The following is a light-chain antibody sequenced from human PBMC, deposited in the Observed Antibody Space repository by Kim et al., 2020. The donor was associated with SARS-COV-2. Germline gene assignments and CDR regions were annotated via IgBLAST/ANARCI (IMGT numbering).Light chain of an antibody. CDR3: SSYTSSSPVV. V-gene: IGLV2-14*03. CDR1: SSDVGGYNY. J-gene: IGLJ2*01. Sequence: GQSITISCTGTSSDVGGYNYVSWYQQHPGKAPKLMIYDVSNRPSGVSTRFSGSKSGNTASLTISGLQAEDEADYYCSSYTSSSPVVFGGGTQLTVL. CDR2: DVS.